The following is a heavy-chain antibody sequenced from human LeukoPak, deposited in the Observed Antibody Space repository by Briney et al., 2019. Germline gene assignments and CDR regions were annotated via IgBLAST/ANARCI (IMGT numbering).Heavy chain of an antibody. V-gene: IGHV4-34*01. J-gene: IGHJ4*02. D-gene: IGHD3-10*01. CDR1: GGSFSCYY. CDR2: INHSGST. CDR3: ARGAPYSGSGSYYNY. Sequence: PSETLSLTCAVYGGSFSCYYWSWIRQPPGKGLEWIGEINHSGSTNYNPSLKSRVTISVDTSKNQLSLKVNSVTAADTAVYYCARGAPYSGSGSYYNYWGQGTLVTVSS.